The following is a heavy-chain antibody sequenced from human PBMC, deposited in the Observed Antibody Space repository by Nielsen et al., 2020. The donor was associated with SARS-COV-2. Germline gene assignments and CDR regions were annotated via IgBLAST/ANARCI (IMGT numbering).Heavy chain of an antibody. D-gene: IGHD3-22*01. CDR2: ISYDGYNK. CDR1: GFTFSSYA. J-gene: IGHJ4*02. V-gene: IGHV3-30*04. Sequence: GGSLRLSCAASGFTFSSYAMHWVRQAPGKGLEWVAVISYDGYNKYYADSVKGRFTISRDNSKNTLYLQMNSLRAEDTAVYYCVRVRDDGYYYDTGPFDYWGQGTLVTVSS. CDR3: VRVRDDGYYYDTGPFDY.